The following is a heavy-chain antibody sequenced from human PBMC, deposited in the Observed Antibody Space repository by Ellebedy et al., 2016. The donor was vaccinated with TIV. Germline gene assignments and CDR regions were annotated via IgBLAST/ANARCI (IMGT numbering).Heavy chain of an antibody. CDR1: GYTFTGYY. V-gene: IGHV1-2*04. CDR2: INPNSGGT. J-gene: IGHJ6*02. D-gene: IGHD6-13*01. CDR3: ARDKGAYSSSWYYYYYGMDV. Sequence: AASVKVSCKASGYTFTGYYMHWVRQAPGQGLEWMGWINPNSGGTNYAQKFQGWVTMTRDTSISTAYMELSRLRSDDTAVYYCARDKGAYSSSWYYYYYGMDVWGQGTTVTVSS.